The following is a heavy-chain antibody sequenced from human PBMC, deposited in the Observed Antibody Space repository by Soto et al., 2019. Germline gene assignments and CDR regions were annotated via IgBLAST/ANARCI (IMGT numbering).Heavy chain of an antibody. J-gene: IGHJ6*01. Sequence: PSETLSLTCAVNGGSFSGYYWSWIRQRPGKGLEWIGEINHSGSTNYNPSLKSRVTISVDTSKNQFSLKLSSVTAADTAVYYCARGRVLEWLPGVGYYYYGMDVWAQGTTVTVS. CDR2: INHSGST. CDR1: GGSFSGYY. CDR3: ARGRVLEWLPGVGYYYYGMDV. D-gene: IGHD3-3*01. V-gene: IGHV4-34*01.